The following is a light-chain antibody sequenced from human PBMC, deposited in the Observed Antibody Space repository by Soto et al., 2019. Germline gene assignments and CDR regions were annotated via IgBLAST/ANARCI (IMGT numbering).Light chain of an antibody. CDR1: KLGDKY. CDR3: QAWDRSTVV. CDR2: QDN. V-gene: IGLV3-1*01. Sequence: SSELTQPPSVSVSPGQTASITCSGDKLGDKYACWYQQKPGLSPVLVIYQDNKRPSGIPERFSGSNSGNTATLTISGTQAMDEADYYCQAWDRSTVVFGGGTKVTVL. J-gene: IGLJ2*01.